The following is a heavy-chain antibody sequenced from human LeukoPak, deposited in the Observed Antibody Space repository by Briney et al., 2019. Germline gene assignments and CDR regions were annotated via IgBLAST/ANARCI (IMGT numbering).Heavy chain of an antibody. CDR2: ISGSGGST. CDR3: AKDGRLLEFDY. V-gene: IGHV3-23*01. Sequence: GGSLRLSCAASGFTFSSYGMSWVRQAPGKGLEWVSAISGSGGSTYYADSVKGRFTISRDNSKNTVYLQMNNLRAEDTAVYYCAKDGRLLEFDYWGQGTLVIVSS. D-gene: IGHD2-21*02. CDR1: GFTFSSYG. J-gene: IGHJ4*02.